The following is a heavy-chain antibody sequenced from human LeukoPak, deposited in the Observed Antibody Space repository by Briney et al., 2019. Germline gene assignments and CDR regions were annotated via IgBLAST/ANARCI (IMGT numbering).Heavy chain of an antibody. J-gene: IGHJ6*03. CDR2: INHSGST. CDR1: GGSFSGYY. CDR3: ARLPRGVISRPLGHAPRHYYMDV. Sequence: SETLSLTCAVYGGSFSGYYWSWIRQPPGKGLEWIGEINHSGSTNYNPSLKSRVTISVDTSKNQFSLKLSSVTAADTAVYYCARLPRGVISRPLGHAPRHYYMDVWGKGTTVTISS. V-gene: IGHV4-34*01. D-gene: IGHD3-10*01.